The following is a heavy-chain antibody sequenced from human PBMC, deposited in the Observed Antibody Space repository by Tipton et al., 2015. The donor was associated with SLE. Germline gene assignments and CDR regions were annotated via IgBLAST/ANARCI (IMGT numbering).Heavy chain of an antibody. Sequence: TLSLTCTVSGASISDHYWTWIRQPPGKGLEYIGYIYYTGSTNYNPPLKSRVTISVDTSKNQFSLRLSSVTAADTAVYYCARDGRGYCDNSGCSEYHWFDPWGQGTLVTVSS. CDR2: IYYTGST. CDR1: GASISDHY. CDR3: ARDGRGYCDNSGCSEYHWFDP. J-gene: IGHJ5*02. V-gene: IGHV4-59*11. D-gene: IGHD2-15*01.